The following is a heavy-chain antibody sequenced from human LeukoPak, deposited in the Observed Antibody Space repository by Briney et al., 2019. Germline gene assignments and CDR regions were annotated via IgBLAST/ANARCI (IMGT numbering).Heavy chain of an antibody. D-gene: IGHD3-9*01. CDR1: GDSISSYY. CDR3: ARSYYDFLTGYYLDY. V-gene: IGHV4-4*09. Sequence: SETLSLTCNVSGDSISSYYWSWIRQPPGEGLEWIGYIYTSGTTSYNPSLKSRVTISVDTSKNQFSLRLSSATAADTAVYYCARSYYDFLTGYYLDYWGQGTLVTVSS. J-gene: IGHJ4*02. CDR2: IYTSGTT.